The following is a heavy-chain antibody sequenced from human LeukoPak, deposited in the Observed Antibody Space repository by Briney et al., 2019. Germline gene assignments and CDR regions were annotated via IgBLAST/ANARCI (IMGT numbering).Heavy chain of an antibody. V-gene: IGHV4-31*02. CDR3: ARDAEYSSSSRSRGPINYYYYGMDV. CDR1: GFTFSSYA. CDR2: IYYSGST. Sequence: LRLSCAASGFTFSSYAMSWVRQAPGKGLEWIGYIYYSGSTYYNPSLKSRVTISVDTSKNQFSLKLSSVTAADTAVYYCARDAEYSSSSRSRGPINYYYYGMDVWGQGTTVTVSS. J-gene: IGHJ6*02. D-gene: IGHD6-6*01.